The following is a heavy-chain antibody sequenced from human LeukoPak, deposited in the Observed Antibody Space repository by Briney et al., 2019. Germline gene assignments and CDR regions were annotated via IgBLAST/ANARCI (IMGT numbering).Heavy chain of an antibody. CDR2: IYYSGTT. Sequence: SETLSLTCSVSGGSINTYYWTWIRLSPGKGLGWIGYIYYSGTTNYNPSLRSRVSMSVDTSRNQFSLRLSSVTAADTAIYYCARGTVQMGMGERFFDFWGQGTLVTVSS. D-gene: IGHD3-16*01. CDR3: ARGTVQMGMGERFFDF. CDR1: GGSINTYY. J-gene: IGHJ4*02. V-gene: IGHV4-59*01.